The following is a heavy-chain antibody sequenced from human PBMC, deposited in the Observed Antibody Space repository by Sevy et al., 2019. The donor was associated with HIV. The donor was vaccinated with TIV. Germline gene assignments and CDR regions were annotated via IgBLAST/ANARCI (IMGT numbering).Heavy chain of an antibody. V-gene: IGHV3-21*01. CDR1: GFAFSSYS. Sequence: GESLKISCAASGFAFSSYSMNWVRQAPGKGLEWVSSISSSSSYIYYADSVKGRFTISRDNAKNSLYLQMNSLRAEDTAVYYCARDEHGKTGCSSTSCHQGDNWFDPWGQGTLVTVSS. CDR2: ISSSSSYI. CDR3: ARDEHGKTGCSSTSCHQGDNWFDP. J-gene: IGHJ5*02. D-gene: IGHD2-2*01.